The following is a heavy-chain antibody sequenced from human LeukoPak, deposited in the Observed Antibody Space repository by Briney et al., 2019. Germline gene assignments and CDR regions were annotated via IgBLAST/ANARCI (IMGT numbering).Heavy chain of an antibody. CDR3: ARDDQHLDTMTAFDI. CDR1: GGTFSSYA. Sequence: GASVKVSXKASGGTFSSYAISWVRQAPGQGLEWMGRIIPIFGTANYAQKFQGGVTITTDESTSTAYMELSSLRSEDTAVYYCARDDQHLDTMTAFDIWGQGTMVTVSS. J-gene: IGHJ3*02. CDR2: IIPIFGTA. V-gene: IGHV1-69*05. D-gene: IGHD3-22*01.